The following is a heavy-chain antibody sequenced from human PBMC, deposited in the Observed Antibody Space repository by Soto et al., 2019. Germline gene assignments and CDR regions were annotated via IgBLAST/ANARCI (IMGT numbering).Heavy chain of an antibody. Sequence: SVKVSCKASGGTFSSYAISWVRQAPGQGLEWMGGIIPIFGTANYAQKFRGRVTITADESTSTAYMELSSLRSEDTAVYYCARECITIFGVVIPTRGWFDPWAREPLSPSPQ. CDR2: IIPIFGTA. D-gene: IGHD3-3*01. J-gene: IGHJ5*02. CDR3: ARECITIFGVVIPTRGWFDP. CDR1: GGTFSSYA. V-gene: IGHV1-69*13.